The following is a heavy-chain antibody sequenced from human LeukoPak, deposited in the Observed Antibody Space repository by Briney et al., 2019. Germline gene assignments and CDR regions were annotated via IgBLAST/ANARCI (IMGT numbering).Heavy chain of an antibody. CDR3: ARAVTGGDY. D-gene: IGHD6-19*01. CDR1: GYSFTSRG. Sequence: ASVKVSCKASGYSFTSRGISWVRQAPGQGLEWMGYINTYNGNTNYEQKFQGRVTMTTDTSTSTIYMELRSLRSDDTAVYYCARAVTGGDYWGQGTLVTVSS. V-gene: IGHV1-18*01. CDR2: INTYNGNT. J-gene: IGHJ4*02.